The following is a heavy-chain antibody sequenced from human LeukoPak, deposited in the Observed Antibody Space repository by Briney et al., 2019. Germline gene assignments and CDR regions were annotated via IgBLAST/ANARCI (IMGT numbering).Heavy chain of an antibody. J-gene: IGHJ6*02. CDR3: ARDRGYYGDYESGIRLEKRYYYYGMDV. CDR1: GFTFSTYG. D-gene: IGHD4-17*01. Sequence: QPGRSLRLTCAASGFTFSTYGMHWVRQAPGKGLEGVAIIWYEGTNKYYADSVKGRFTISRDNSKNTLYLQMNSLRAEDTAVYYCARDRGYYGDYESGIRLEKRYYYYGMDVWGQGTTVTVSS. CDR2: IWYEGTNK. V-gene: IGHV3-33*01.